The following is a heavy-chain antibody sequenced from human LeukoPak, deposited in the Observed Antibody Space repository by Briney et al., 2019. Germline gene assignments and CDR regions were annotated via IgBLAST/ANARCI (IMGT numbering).Heavy chain of an antibody. Sequence: SETLSLTCTVSGGSITSGDYYWTWIRQHPGEGLEWIGYSSYSGSTYHNPSLKSRVTISVDTSRNQFSLKLSSVTAADTAVYFCARYYRGSSKCPGVDFWGQGTLVTVSS. CDR3: ARYYRGSSKCPGVDF. CDR1: GGSITSGDYY. D-gene: IGHD2-2*01. V-gene: IGHV4-31*03. J-gene: IGHJ4*02. CDR2: SSYSGST.